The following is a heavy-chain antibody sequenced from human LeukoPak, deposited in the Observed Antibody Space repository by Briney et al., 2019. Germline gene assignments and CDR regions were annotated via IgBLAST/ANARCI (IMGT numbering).Heavy chain of an antibody. J-gene: IGHJ5*02. Sequence: ASVKVSCKASGYTFTSYDINWVRQATGQGLEWMGWMNPNSGSTGYAQKFQGRVTMTRNTSISAAYMELSSLRSEDTAVYYCAIQYYYGSGSYYWSWFDPWGQGTLVTVSS. V-gene: IGHV1-8*01. CDR1: GYTFTSYD. CDR3: AIQYYYGSGSYYWSWFDP. CDR2: MNPNSGST. D-gene: IGHD3-10*01.